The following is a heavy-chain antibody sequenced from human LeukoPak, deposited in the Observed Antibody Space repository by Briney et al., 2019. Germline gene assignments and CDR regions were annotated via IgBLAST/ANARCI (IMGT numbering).Heavy chain of an antibody. D-gene: IGHD3-3*01. CDR3: ARERVTTIFGVVTLDPFDY. CDR1: GYTFTSYG. CDR2: ISAYNGNT. Sequence: GASVKVSCKASGYTFTSYGISWVRQAPGQGLEWMGWISAYNGNTNYAQKLQGRVTMTTDTSTSTAYMELRSLRSDDTAVYYCARERVTTIFGVVTLDPFDYWGQGTLVTVSS. V-gene: IGHV1-18*01. J-gene: IGHJ4*02.